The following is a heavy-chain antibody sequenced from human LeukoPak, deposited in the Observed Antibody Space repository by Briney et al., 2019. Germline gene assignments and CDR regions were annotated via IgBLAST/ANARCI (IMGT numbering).Heavy chain of an antibody. Sequence: GGSLRLSCAASGFTFSSYAMHWVRQAPGKGPEWVAVTSYDGSNKYYADSVKGRFTISRDNSKNTLYLQMNSLRAEDTAVYYCARDFGFPRYYFDYWGQGTLVTVSS. D-gene: IGHD3-10*01. J-gene: IGHJ4*02. V-gene: IGHV3-30-3*01. CDR2: TSYDGSNK. CDR1: GFTFSSYA. CDR3: ARDFGFPRYYFDY.